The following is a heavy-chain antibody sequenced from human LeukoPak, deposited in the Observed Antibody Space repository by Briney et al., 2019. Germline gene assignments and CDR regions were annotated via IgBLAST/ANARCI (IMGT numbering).Heavy chain of an antibody. CDR2: INPDSGGT. CDR1: GYTFTSYY. J-gene: IGHJ5*02. CDR3: VREARAGNWFDP. V-gene: IGHV1-2*02. Sequence: ASVKVSCKASGYTFTSYYIHWVRQAPGQGLEWMGWINPDSGGTNYAQQFQGRVTMTRDTSISTVYMDLSRLRSDGTAMYYCVREARAGNWFDPWGQGTLVIVSS.